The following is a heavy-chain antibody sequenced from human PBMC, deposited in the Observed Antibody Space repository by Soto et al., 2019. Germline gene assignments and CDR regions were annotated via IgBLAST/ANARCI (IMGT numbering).Heavy chain of an antibody. CDR3: ARSQGSSTSLEIYYYYYDGMDV. Sequence: QVQLVQSGAEVKKPGSSVKVSCKASGGTFSNYAISWVRQSPGQGLEWMGGIIPISGTANYAQKCQGRITITAGESTSTAYMELSSLRSEDTAVYYCARSQGSSTSLEIYYYYYDGMDVWGQGTTVTVSS. CDR1: GGTFSNYA. D-gene: IGHD2-2*01. J-gene: IGHJ6*01. CDR2: IIPISGTA. V-gene: IGHV1-69*01.